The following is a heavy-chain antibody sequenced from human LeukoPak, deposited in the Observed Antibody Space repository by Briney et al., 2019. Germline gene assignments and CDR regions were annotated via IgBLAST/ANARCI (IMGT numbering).Heavy chain of an antibody. CDR3: AREGYSGSELFPLAGGDYYFDY. V-gene: IGHV3-53*01. CDR2: IYSGGST. J-gene: IGHJ4*02. CDR1: GFTVSSNY. D-gene: IGHD1-26*01. Sequence: GGSLRLSCAASGFTVSSNYMSWVRQAPGKGLEWASVIYSGGSTYYADSVKGRFTISRDNSKNTLYLQMNSLRAEDTAVYYCAREGYSGSELFPLAGGDYYFDYWGQGTLVTVSS.